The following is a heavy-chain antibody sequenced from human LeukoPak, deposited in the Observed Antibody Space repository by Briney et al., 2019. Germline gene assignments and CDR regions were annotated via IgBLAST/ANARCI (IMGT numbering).Heavy chain of an antibody. CDR2: ISNNGGYT. CDR1: GFTFSSSA. V-gene: IGHV3-23*01. CDR3: AKQLGYCSDGSCYFPY. Sequence: GGSLRLSCAASGFTFSSSAMSWVRQAPGKGLEWVSAISNNGGYTYYADSVQGRFTISRDDSKSTLCLQMNSLRAEDTAVYYCAKQLGYCSDGSCYFPYWGQGTLVTVSS. D-gene: IGHD2-15*01. J-gene: IGHJ4*02.